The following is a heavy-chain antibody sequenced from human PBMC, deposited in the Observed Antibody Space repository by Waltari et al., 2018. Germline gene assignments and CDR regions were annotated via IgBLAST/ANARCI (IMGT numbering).Heavy chain of an antibody. J-gene: IGHJ4*02. V-gene: IGHV3-7*03. CDR2: IKYDGSEK. CDR3: AAYRWLGY. CDR1: EFPFSTYW. D-gene: IGHD3-10*01. Sequence: EVQLVESGGGLVQPGGPLKLSGLVVEFPFSTYWMTWCRQAPGRGLEWVANIKYDGSEKYYVDSVKGRFTISRDNARNSLYLQMNSLRAEDTAVYYCAAYRWLGYWGQGTLVTVSS.